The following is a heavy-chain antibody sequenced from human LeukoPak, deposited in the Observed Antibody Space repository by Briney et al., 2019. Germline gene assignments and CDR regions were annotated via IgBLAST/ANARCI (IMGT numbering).Heavy chain of an antibody. J-gene: IGHJ4*02. CDR2: IKQDGSEK. D-gene: IGHD5-18*01. CDR1: GFTFSSYW. Sequence: GGSLRLSCAASGFTFSSYWMSWVRQAPGKGLEWVANIKQDGSEKYYVDSVKGRFTTSRDNAKNTLYLEMNSLRAEDTALYYCARDPIGYSYIDYWGQGTLVTVSS. CDR3: ARDPIGYSYIDY. V-gene: IGHV3-7*01.